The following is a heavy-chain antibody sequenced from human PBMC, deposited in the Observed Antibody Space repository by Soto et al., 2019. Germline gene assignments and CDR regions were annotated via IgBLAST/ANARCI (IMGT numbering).Heavy chain of an antibody. V-gene: IGHV4-39*01. Sequence: QLQLQESGPGLVKPSETLSLTCTVSGGSISSSSYYWGWIRQPPGKGLEWIGSIYYSGSTYYNPSLKSRVTISVDTSKNQFSLKLSSVTAADTAVYYCARLRIVATKHIDYWGQGTLVTVSS. CDR3: ARLRIVATKHIDY. CDR1: GGSISSSSYY. CDR2: IYYSGST. J-gene: IGHJ4*02. D-gene: IGHD5-12*01.